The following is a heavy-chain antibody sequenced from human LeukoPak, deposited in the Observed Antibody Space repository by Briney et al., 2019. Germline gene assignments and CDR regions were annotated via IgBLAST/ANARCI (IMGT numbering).Heavy chain of an antibody. J-gene: IGHJ4*02. V-gene: IGHV3-30*02. Sequence: AGGSLRLSCAASGFTFSSYGMHWVRQAPGKGLEWVAFIRYDGSNKYYADSVKGRFTISRDNSKNTLYLQMNGLRAEDTAVYYCAKDEAYDSSYYFDYWGQGTLVTVSS. D-gene: IGHD3-22*01. CDR2: IRYDGSNK. CDR3: AKDEAYDSSYYFDY. CDR1: GFTFSSYG.